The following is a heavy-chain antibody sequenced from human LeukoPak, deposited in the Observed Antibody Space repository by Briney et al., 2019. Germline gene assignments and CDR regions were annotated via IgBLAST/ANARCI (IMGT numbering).Heavy chain of an antibody. CDR3: ASGYDGMDV. V-gene: IGHV4-61*01. D-gene: IGHD3-22*01. Sequence: SETLSLTCTVSGGSVSSGSYYWSWIRQPPGKGLEWIGYIYYSGSTNYNPSLKSRVTISVDTSKNQFSLKLSSVTAADTAVYYCASGYDGMDVWGQGTTVTVSS. CDR2: IYYSGST. CDR1: GGSVSSGSYY. J-gene: IGHJ6*02.